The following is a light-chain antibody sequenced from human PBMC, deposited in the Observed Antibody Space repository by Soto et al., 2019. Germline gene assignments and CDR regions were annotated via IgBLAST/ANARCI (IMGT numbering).Light chain of an antibody. Sequence: EIVMTQSPATLSVSPGERATSSCRASQSVSSNLAWYQQKPGQAPRLLIYGASTRATGIPARFSGSGSGTESTLTISSLQSEDFAVYYCQQYNNWPRTFGQGTKVDI. CDR1: QSVSSN. CDR3: QQYNNWPRT. V-gene: IGKV3-15*01. CDR2: GAS. J-gene: IGKJ1*01.